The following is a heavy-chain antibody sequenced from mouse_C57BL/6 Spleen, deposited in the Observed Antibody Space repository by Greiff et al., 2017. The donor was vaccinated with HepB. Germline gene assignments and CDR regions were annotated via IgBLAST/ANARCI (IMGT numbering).Heavy chain of an antibody. J-gene: IGHJ3*01. V-gene: IGHV5-17*01. CDR3: ARGGLRPLFAY. D-gene: IGHD3-2*02. CDR1: GFTFSDYG. Sequence: EVQLVESGGGLVKPGGSLKLSCAASGFTFSDYGMHWVRQAPEKGLEWVAYISRGSSTTYYADTVKGRFTISRDNATHTLFLQMTRLRAEDTAMYYCARGGLRPLFAYWGQGTLVTVSA. CDR2: ISRGSSTT.